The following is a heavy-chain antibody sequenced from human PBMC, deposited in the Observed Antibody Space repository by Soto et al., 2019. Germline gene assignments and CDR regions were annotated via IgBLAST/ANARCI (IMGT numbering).Heavy chain of an antibody. J-gene: IGHJ6*04. CDR3: ARVLYYGSGSYSPYGMDV. D-gene: IGHD3-10*01. V-gene: IGHV1-69*01. CDR2: VSPTFRTS. Sequence: QVQLVQSGAEVKKPGSSVKVSCKTSGVSFNNNGIGWVRQAPGHGLEWMGGVSPTFRTSNYARKFQGRISVTADASTGKVNMELSSLTSEDTAQYYCARVLYYGSGSYSPYGMDVWGEGTTVTVSS. CDR1: GVSFNNNG.